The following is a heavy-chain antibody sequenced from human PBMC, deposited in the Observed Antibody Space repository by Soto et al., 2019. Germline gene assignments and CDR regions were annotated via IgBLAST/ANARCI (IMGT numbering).Heavy chain of an antibody. Sequence: QVQLVQSGAEVKKPGSSVKVSCKASGGSFRRYAISWVRQAPGQGLAWMGGILPIFGSPSHAQKFQGRATITADESTSTAYLELTSLTSDDTAMYYCVVGDCTSTSCSYYFCGLDVGGEGSTVTVSS. D-gene: IGHD2-2*01. J-gene: IGHJ6*04. CDR1: GGSFRRYA. CDR2: ILPIFGSP. V-gene: IGHV1-69*01. CDR3: VVGDCTSTSCSYYFCGLDV.